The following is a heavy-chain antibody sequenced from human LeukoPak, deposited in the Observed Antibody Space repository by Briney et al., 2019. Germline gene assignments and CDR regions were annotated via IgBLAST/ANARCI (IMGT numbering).Heavy chain of an antibody. Sequence: GRSLRLSCAASGFTFSSYGMHWVRQAPGKGLEWVAVISYDGSNKYYADSVKGRFTISRDNSKNTLYLQMNSLRAEDTAVYYCAKDLGSSGWYQGDYFDYWGQGTLVTVSS. CDR2: ISYDGSNK. J-gene: IGHJ4*02. CDR3: AKDLGSSGWYQGDYFDY. V-gene: IGHV3-30*18. CDR1: GFTFSSYG. D-gene: IGHD6-19*01.